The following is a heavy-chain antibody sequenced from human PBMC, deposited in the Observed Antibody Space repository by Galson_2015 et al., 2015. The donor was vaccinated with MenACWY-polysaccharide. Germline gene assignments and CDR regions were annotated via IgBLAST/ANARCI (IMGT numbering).Heavy chain of an antibody. CDR2: INPSGDNT. CDR3: GKGGLYGGGLDF. CDR1: GFIFNNYA. D-gene: IGHD3-16*01. Sequence: SLRLSCAASGFIFNNYAMTWVRQAPGKVLEWVSSINPSGDNTHYAGSVNGRFTISRDNSRTTVFLQMNSLRAEDTALYYCGKGGLYGGGLDFWGQGILVTVSS. V-gene: IGHV3-23*01. J-gene: IGHJ4*02.